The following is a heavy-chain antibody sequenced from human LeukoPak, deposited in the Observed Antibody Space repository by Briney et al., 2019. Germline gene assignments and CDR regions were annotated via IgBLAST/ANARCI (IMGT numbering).Heavy chain of an antibody. CDR1: GFTFSSYA. CDR2: ISGSGTGT. J-gene: IGHJ4*02. Sequence: GGSLRLSCAASGFTFSSYAMTWVRQASGKGLEWVSAISGSGTGTYYADSVKGRFTISRDNSKNTLYLHMNSLRAEDTAKYYCAKHNGAAAGVPYYFDSWGQGTLVTVSS. V-gene: IGHV3-23*01. CDR3: AKHNGAAAGVPYYFDS. D-gene: IGHD6-13*01.